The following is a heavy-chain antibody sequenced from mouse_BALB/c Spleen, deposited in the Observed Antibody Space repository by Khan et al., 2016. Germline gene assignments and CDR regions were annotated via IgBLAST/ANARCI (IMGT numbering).Heavy chain of an antibody. CDR2: INPSTGYT. CDR3: ASPSLMTAVVADY. D-gene: IGHD1-1*01. V-gene: IGHV1-7*01. J-gene: IGHJ2*01. Sequence: QVQLQQSGAELAKPGASVKMSCKASGYTFTSYWLHWVKQRPGQGLEWIGYINPSTGYTEYNQTFKDKATLTADTSSSTAYMQLSSLTSEDSAVYCCASPSLMTAVVADYWGKGTTLTVSS. CDR1: GYTFTSYW.